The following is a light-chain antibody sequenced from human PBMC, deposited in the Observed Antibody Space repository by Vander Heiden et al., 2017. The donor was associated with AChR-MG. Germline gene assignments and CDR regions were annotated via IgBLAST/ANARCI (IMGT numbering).Light chain of an antibody. V-gene: IGLV3-25*03. CDR1: ALPKQY. CDR2: NDT. CDR3: QSADSSGTYEV. Sequence: SSELTQPPSVSVSPGQPARITCSGDALPKQYVYWYQQKAGQAPVLVIYNDTGRPSGIPERFSGSSSGTTVTLTITGVQAEDEADYYCQSADSSGTYEVFGGGTQLTVL. J-gene: IGLJ2*01.